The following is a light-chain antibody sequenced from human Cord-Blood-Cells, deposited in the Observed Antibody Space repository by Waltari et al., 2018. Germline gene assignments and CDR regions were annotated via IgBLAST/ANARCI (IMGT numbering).Light chain of an antibody. CDR3: SSYTSSSTPVV. CDR2: DVS. Sequence: QSALTQPASVSGSPGQSITISCTGTSSDVGGYNYVSWYQPHPGKAPKLMIYDVSNRPSGVSKRFSGSKSGNTASLTISGLQAEDEADYYCSSYTSSSTPVVFGGGTKLTVL. CDR1: SSDVGGYNY. J-gene: IGLJ2*01. V-gene: IGLV2-14*01.